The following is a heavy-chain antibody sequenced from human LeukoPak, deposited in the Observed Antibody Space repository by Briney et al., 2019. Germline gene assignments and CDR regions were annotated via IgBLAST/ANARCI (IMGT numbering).Heavy chain of an antibody. D-gene: IGHD4-23*01. CDR2: VFSTGNA. CDR3: ARFRSGGFYFFDS. CDR1: GASLTRPTYY. V-gene: IGHV4-61*01. Sequence: PSETLSLTCTVSGASLTRPTYYQWSWIRQPPGKGLELIGKVFSTGNAIINPSLTSRVTMSLDTSNTQFSLNLRSVTAEDSAVYYCARFRSGGFYFFDSWGQGALVTVSS. J-gene: IGHJ4*02.